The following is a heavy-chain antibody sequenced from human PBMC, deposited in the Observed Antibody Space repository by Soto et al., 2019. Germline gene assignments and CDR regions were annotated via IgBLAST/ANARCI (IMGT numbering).Heavy chain of an antibody. V-gene: IGHV1-8*01. D-gene: IGHD2-2*01. J-gene: IGHJ6*03. Sequence: ASVKVSCKASGYTFTSYDINWVRQATGQGLERMGWMNPNSGNTGYAQKFQGRVTMTRNTSISTAYMELSSLRSERTAEYYCARVDVATPERPIYCYCYMGVWGKGTTVTFAS. CDR2: MNPNSGNT. CDR3: ARVDVATPERPIYCYCYMGV. CDR1: GYTFTSYD.